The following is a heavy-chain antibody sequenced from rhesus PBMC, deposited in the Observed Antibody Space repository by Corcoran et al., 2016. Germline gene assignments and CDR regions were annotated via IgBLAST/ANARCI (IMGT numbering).Heavy chain of an antibody. Sequence: QVQLQESGPGLVKPSETLSLTCAVSGGSVSGRNWWRWIRQPPGKGLAWIGYISGSSGSTYYNPSLKSRVTISTETSKIQFSLKLSSVTAADTAVYYCARDLTSGSYYFDYWGQGVLVTVSS. D-gene: IGHD3-16*01. CDR3: ARDLTSGSYYFDY. J-gene: IGHJ4*01. V-gene: IGHV4-65*01. CDR1: GGSVSGRNW. CDR2: ISGSSGST.